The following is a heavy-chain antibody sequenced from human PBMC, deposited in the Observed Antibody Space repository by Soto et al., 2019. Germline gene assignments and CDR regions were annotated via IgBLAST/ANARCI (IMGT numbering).Heavy chain of an antibody. CDR3: ARDYDSSGDY. CDR2: IYYSGST. D-gene: IGHD3-22*01. Sequence: QLQLQESGPGLVKPSETLSLTCTVSGGSISTSSYFWGWIRQPPGKGLEWIGSIYYSGSTYYNPSLKSRVTISVDTSKNQFSLKLSSVTAADTAVYYCARDYDSSGDYWGQGTLVTVSS. V-gene: IGHV4-39*01. J-gene: IGHJ4*02. CDR1: GGSISTSSYF.